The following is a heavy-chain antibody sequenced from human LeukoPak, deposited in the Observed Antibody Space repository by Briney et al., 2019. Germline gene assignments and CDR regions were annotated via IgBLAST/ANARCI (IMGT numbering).Heavy chain of an antibody. CDR2: ISGSSSHT. CDR3: AKEHDYSNAAPEWGFDS. CDR1: GFTFSIYA. J-gene: IGHJ4*02. V-gene: IGHV3-23*01. D-gene: IGHD3-3*01. Sequence: GGSLRFPCAASGFTFSIYAMSWVRQAPGKGLEWVSGISGSSSHTMDADSVRGRFTISRDNTRNTLYLHMNNVRAEDTALYYCAKEHDYSNAAPEWGFDSWGQGTRVTVSS.